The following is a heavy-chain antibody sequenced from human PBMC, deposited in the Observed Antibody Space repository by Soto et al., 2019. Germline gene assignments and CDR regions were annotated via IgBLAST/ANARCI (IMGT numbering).Heavy chain of an antibody. CDR3: ARSQTTVTSYDY. Sequence: SETLSLTCTVSGGSLNNYHWGWIRQPPGKGLEFLGYLYYSGTPQYNPSLQRRVTISLDKSRQQVFLRLSSVTAADTAVYYCARSQTTVTSYDYWGQGTLVTVSS. D-gene: IGHD4-17*01. V-gene: IGHV4-59*12. CDR2: LYYSGTP. CDR1: GGSLNNYH. J-gene: IGHJ4*02.